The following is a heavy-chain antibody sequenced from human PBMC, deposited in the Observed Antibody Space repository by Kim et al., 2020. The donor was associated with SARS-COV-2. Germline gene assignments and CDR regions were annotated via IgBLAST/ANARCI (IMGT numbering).Heavy chain of an antibody. D-gene: IGHD6-13*01. CDR3: ARRGYSSSRGWFDP. J-gene: IGHJ5*02. Sequence: NPSLKGRVTISVDKSKNQFSLKLSSVTAADTAVYYCARRGYSSSRGWFDPWGQGTLVTVSS. V-gene: IGHV4-4*02.